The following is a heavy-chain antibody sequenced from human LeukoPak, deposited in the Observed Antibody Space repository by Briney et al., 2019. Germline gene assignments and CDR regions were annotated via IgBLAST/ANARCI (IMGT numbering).Heavy chain of an antibody. V-gene: IGHV3-23*01. CDR1: GFTVSSNY. D-gene: IGHD6-19*01. J-gene: IGHJ4*02. CDR3: AKDSSGWHRSPPVDY. CDR2: ISGSGGST. Sequence: TGGSLRLSCAASGFTVSSNYMSWVRQAPGKGLEWVSAISGSGGSTYYADSVKGRFTISRDNSKNTLYLQMNSLRAEDTAVYYCAKDSSGWHRSPPVDYWGQGTLVTVSS.